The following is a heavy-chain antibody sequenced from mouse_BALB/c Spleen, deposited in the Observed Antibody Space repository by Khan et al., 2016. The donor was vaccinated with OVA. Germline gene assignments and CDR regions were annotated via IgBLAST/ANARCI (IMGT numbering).Heavy chain of an antibody. Sequence: QVQLKESGPGLVAPSQSLSITCTVSNFSLSRYNIHWVRQPPGKGLEWLGMIWGGGGTDYNSTLKIRLTISKDNSKSQVFLKMNSLQTDDTAMYYSARAYYRYDGYYAMDYWGQGTSVTVSS. CDR1: NFSLSRYN. CDR2: IWGGGGT. J-gene: IGHJ4*01. V-gene: IGHV2-6-4*01. D-gene: IGHD2-14*01. CDR3: ARAYYRYDGYYAMDY.